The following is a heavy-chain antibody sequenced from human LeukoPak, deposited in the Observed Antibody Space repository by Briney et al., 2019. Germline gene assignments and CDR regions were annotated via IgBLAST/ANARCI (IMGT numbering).Heavy chain of an antibody. V-gene: IGHV3-7*01. CDR3: ARLAATDYGDYPNWFDP. CDR2: IKQDGSEK. J-gene: IGHJ5*02. Sequence: PGGSLRLSCAASGFTFSSYWMSWVRQAPGKGLEWVANIKQDGSEKYYVDPVKGRFTISRDNAKNSLYLQMNSLRAEDTAVYYCARLAATDYGDYPNWFDPWGQGTLVTVPS. CDR1: GFTFSSYW. D-gene: IGHD4-17*01.